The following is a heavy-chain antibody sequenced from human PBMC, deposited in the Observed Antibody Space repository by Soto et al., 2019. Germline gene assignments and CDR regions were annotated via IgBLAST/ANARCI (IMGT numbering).Heavy chain of an antibody. CDR2: IYSSGST. CDR3: ARDTVGASYDY. J-gene: IGHJ4*02. V-gene: IGHV4-59*01. Sequence: SSETLSLTCTVSGGSISGYYWSWVRQPPGKGLELIGYIYSSGSTNYNPSLKSRSTISIDTSKSQFSLKLSSVTAADTAVYYCARDTVGASYDYWGQGALVTVSS. D-gene: IGHD1-26*01. CDR1: GGSISGYY.